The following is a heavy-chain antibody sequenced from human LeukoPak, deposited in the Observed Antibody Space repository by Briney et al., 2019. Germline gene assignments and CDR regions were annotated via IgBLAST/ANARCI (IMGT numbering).Heavy chain of an antibody. Sequence: SGGSLRLSCAASGFTFSSNSINWVRQAPGKGLEWVSSISSSSSYIYFADSVKGRFTISRDNAKNSLYLQMNSLRAEDTAVYYCARDRSGPFDYWGQGTLVTVSS. CDR3: ARDRSGPFDY. CDR1: GFTFSSNS. V-gene: IGHV3-21*01. J-gene: IGHJ4*02. D-gene: IGHD3-3*01. CDR2: ISSSSSYI.